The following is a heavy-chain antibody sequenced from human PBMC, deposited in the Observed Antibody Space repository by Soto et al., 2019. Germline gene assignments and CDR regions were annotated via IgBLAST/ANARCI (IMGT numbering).Heavy chain of an antibody. CDR2: INHSGST. D-gene: IGHD6-13*01. J-gene: IGHJ6*02. V-gene: IGHV4-34*01. CDR1: GGSFSGYY. Sequence: PSETLSLTCAVYGGSFSGYYWSWIRQPPGKGLEWIGEINHSGSTNYNPSLKSRVTISVDTSKNQFSLKLSSVTAADTAVYYCARGRLAAAGTRANSYYYYYYGMDVWGQGTTVTVS. CDR3: ARGRLAAAGTRANSYYYYYYGMDV.